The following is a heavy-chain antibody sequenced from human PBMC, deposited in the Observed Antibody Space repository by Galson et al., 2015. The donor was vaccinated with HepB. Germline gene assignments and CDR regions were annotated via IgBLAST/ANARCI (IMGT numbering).Heavy chain of an antibody. CDR3: AKDSGFGGEDY. Sequence: LRLSCAASGFTFYVYTMNWVRQAPGKGLEWVSAVRGSGTGTFYADSVRGRFTISRDDYKNTVTLQLNNLRVEDTAIYYCAKDSGFGGEDYWGQGILVTVSS. V-gene: IGHV3-23*01. CDR2: VRGSGTGT. J-gene: IGHJ4*02. CDR1: GFTFYVYT. D-gene: IGHD3-16*01.